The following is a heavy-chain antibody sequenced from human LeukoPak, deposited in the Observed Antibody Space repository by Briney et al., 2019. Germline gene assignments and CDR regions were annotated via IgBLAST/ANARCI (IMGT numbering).Heavy chain of an antibody. D-gene: IGHD6-13*01. V-gene: IGHV1-18*01. CDR3: ARDKSIAAADDAFDI. J-gene: IGHJ3*02. Sequence: GASVKVSCKASGYTFTSYGISWVRQAPGQGLEWMGWISAYNGNTNYAQKLQGRVTMTTDTSTSTAYMELRSLRSDDTAVYYCARDKSIAAADDAFDIWGQGTMVTVSS. CDR1: GYTFTSYG. CDR2: ISAYNGNT.